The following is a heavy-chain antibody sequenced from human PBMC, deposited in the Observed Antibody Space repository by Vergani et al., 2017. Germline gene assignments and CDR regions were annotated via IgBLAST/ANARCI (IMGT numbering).Heavy chain of an antibody. J-gene: IGHJ3*01. Sequence: QVQLVQSGAEVKEPGGSVQVSCKASGYTLNTYYINWVRQAAGQGLEWMGWMNPNSGNTGYAQKFQGRVTMTSITSIGTAYMELSGLTSDDTAVYYCARAPFRITAAEDYAFDVWGQGTLVTVSS. D-gene: IGHD6-13*01. CDR1: GYTLNTYY. CDR2: MNPNSGNT. V-gene: IGHV1-8*02. CDR3: ARAPFRITAAEDYAFDV.